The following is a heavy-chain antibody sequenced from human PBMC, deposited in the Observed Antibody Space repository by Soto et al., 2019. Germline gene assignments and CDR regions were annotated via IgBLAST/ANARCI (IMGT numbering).Heavy chain of an antibody. D-gene: IGHD2-2*01. Sequence: QVQLVESGGGVVQPGRSLRLSCAASGFPFSSYGMHWFRQAQGKGLEWVAVIWYDGSNKYYPDSVKGRFTISRDNSKNTMYLQMNSLRAEDTAVYYCARDKRDCSSTSYYSWFDPWGQGTLVTVSS. CDR1: GFPFSSYG. V-gene: IGHV3-33*01. CDR2: IWYDGSNK. CDR3: ARDKRDCSSTSYYSWFDP. J-gene: IGHJ5*02.